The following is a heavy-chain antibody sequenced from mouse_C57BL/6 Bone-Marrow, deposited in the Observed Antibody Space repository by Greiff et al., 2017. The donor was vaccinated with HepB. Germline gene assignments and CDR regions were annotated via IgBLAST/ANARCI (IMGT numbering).Heavy chain of an antibody. J-gene: IGHJ4*01. CDR1: GFTFSSYA. CDR2: ISSGGDYI. CDR3: TREGSDYDYDGRGYYYAMDY. D-gene: IGHD2-4*01. V-gene: IGHV5-9-1*02. Sequence: EVKVVESGEGLVKPGGSLKLSCAASGFTFSSYAMSWVRQTPEKRLEWVAYISSGGDYIYYADTVKGRFTISRDNARNTLYLQMSSLKSEDTAMYYCTREGSDYDYDGRGYYYAMDYWGQGTSVTVSS.